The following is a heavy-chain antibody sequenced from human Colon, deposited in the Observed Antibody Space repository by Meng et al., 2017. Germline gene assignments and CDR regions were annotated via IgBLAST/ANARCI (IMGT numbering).Heavy chain of an antibody. V-gene: IGHV3-66*02. J-gene: IGHJ4*02. D-gene: IGHD3-3*01. CDR2: IHSSAGT. CDR3: ANRFV. Sequence: EGRLVGSGGGLLQPGGSLRLSCAVSGFSVSSDFMIWVRQAPGKGLEWVSMIHSSAGTFFADSVKGRFTVSTDNSKNTLYLQMNSLRIEDTAVYHCANRFVWGLGTLVTVSS. CDR1: GFSVSSDF.